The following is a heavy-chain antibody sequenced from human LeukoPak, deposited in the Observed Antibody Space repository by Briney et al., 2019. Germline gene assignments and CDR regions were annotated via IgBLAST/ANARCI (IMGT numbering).Heavy chain of an antibody. CDR3: ARSSYSSSSSA. D-gene: IGHD6-6*01. V-gene: IGHV3-7*03. CDR2: INSDGSEG. Sequence: GGSXRXSXAXXGFXFXGFWMSWSRQAPGKGLEWVASINSDGSEGYYADVVKGRFTISRDNAKNSLYLQINSLRAEDTAVYYCARSSYSSSSSAWGQGTMVTVSS. CDR1: GFXFXGFW. J-gene: IGHJ3*01.